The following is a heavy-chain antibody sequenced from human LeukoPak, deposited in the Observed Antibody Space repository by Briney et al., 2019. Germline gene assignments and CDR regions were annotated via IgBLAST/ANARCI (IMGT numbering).Heavy chain of an antibody. CDR2: IKLDGAEK. CDR3: VKSGTTFDY. D-gene: IGHD1-14*01. J-gene: IGHJ4*02. Sequence: GGSLRLSCAASGFTFRSYWMSWVRQAPGKGLEWVAKIKLDGAEKYYVDSVKGRFTISRDNANNSLYLQMNSLRAEDTAVYYCVKSGTTFDYWGQGTLVTVSS. CDR1: GFTFRSYW. V-gene: IGHV3-7*01.